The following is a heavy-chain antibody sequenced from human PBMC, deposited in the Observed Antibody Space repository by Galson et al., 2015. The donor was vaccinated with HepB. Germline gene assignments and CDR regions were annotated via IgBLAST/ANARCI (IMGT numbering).Heavy chain of an antibody. D-gene: IGHD1-26*01. CDR3: ARFVAVGAISVYYMDV. J-gene: IGHJ6*03. CDR1: GYTFTSYG. V-gene: IGHV1-18*01. CDR2: ISAYNGNT. Sequence: SVKVSCKASGYTFTSYGISWVRQAPGQGLEWMGWISAYNGNTNYAQKLQGRVTMTTDTSTSTAYMELRSLRSDDTAVYYCARFVAVGAISVYYMDVWGKGTTVTVSS.